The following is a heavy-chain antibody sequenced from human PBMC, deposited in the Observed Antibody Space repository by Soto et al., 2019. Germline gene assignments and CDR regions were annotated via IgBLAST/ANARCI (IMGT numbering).Heavy chain of an antibody. V-gene: IGHV3-30-3*01. Sequence: QVQLVESGGGVVQPGRSLRLSCAASGFTFSSYAMHWVRQAPGKGLEWVAVISYDGSNKYYADSVKGRFTISRDNSKNTLYLQMNSLRAEDTAVYYCARDQDLQYGDYFGEYYYGMDVWGQGTTVTVSS. CDR3: ARDQDLQYGDYFGEYYYGMDV. D-gene: IGHD4-17*01. CDR2: ISYDGSNK. CDR1: GFTFSSYA. J-gene: IGHJ6*02.